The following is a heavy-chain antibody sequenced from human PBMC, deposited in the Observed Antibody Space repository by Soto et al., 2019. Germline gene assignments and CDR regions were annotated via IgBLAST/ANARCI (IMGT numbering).Heavy chain of an antibody. V-gene: IGHV3-48*03. CDR3: ARENGVGGNYYYGMDV. J-gene: IGHJ6*02. Sequence: GGPLRLSCAASGFTFSSYEMHWVRQAPGKGLEWVSYISSSGSTIYYADSVKGRFTISRDNAKNSLYLQMNSLRAEDTAVYYCARENGVGGNYYYGMDVWGQGTTVTVSS. CDR2: ISSSGSTI. D-gene: IGHD3-3*01. CDR1: GFTFSSYE.